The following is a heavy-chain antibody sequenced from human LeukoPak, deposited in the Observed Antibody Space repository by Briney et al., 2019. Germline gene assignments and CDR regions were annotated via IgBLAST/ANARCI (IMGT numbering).Heavy chain of an antibody. V-gene: IGHV3-30*18. D-gene: IGHD1-26*01. J-gene: IGHJ3*02. CDR1: GFNFNSFA. CDR2: VFSDGRNQ. CDR3: AKGSYSGSYDAFDI. Sequence: GRSLRLSCAVSGFNFNSFAMHWVRQAPGKGLEWVAVVFSDGRNQYYVDSMRGRFTISRDNSKNTLYLQMNSLRAEDTAVYYCAKGSYSGSYDAFDIWGQGTMVTVSS.